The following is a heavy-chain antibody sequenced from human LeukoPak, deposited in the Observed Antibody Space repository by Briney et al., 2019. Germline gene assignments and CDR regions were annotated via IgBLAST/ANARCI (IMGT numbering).Heavy chain of an antibody. CDR3: ARDSPAMTSLDY. V-gene: IGHV3-30*03. Sequence: GGSLRLSCAASGFMFSKYGMHWVRQAPGKGLEWVAVMSYDGSNEYYGDSVRGRFTISRDNPKNTLYLQMNSLRSEDTAVYYCARDSPAMTSLDYWGQGTLVTVSS. J-gene: IGHJ4*02. CDR1: GFMFSKYG. D-gene: IGHD2-2*01. CDR2: MSYDGSNE.